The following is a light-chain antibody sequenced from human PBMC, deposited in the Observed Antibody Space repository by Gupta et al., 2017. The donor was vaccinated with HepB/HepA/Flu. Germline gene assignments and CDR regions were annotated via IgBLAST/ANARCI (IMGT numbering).Light chain of an antibody. CDR3: QHLNTYPCG. CDR2: AAS. J-gene: IGKJ2*04. V-gene: IGKV1-9*01. CDR1: QGISTY. Sequence: DIQLTQSPSFLSASVGDRVTITCRASQGISTYLAWYQQKPGKAPKLLIYAASTLQSGVPSRFSGSGSGTEFTLTISSLQPEDFATYYCQHLNTYPCGFGQGTKLEIK.